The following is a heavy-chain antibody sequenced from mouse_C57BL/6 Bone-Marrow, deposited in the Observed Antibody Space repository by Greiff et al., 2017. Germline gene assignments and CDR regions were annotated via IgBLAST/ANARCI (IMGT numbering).Heavy chain of an antibody. CDR1: GYTFTSYW. Sequence: QVQLQQPGAELVMPGASVKLSCKASGYTFTSYWMHWVKQRPGQGLEWIGEIDPSDSYTNYNQKFKGKSTLTVDKSSSTAYMQLSSLTSEDSAVYYCARPFITTVVGGYFDVWGTGTTVTVSS. CDR2: IDPSDSYT. V-gene: IGHV1-69*01. D-gene: IGHD1-1*01. CDR3: ARPFITTVVGGYFDV. J-gene: IGHJ1*03.